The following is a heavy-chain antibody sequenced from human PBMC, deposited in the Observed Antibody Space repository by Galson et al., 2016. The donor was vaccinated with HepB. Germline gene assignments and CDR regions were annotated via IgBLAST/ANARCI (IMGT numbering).Heavy chain of an antibody. D-gene: IGHD2-2*01. Sequence: SVKVSCKVSGYTLTELSVHWVRQAPGKGLEWMGGFDPEDGETIYAQKFQGRVTMTEDTSTDTAYMELSSLRSEDTAVYYCASIPPIRDCTGTSCYDYGMDVWGQGTTVTVSS. V-gene: IGHV1-24*01. J-gene: IGHJ6*02. CDR1: GYTLTELS. CDR2: FDPEDGET. CDR3: ASIPPIRDCTGTSCYDYGMDV.